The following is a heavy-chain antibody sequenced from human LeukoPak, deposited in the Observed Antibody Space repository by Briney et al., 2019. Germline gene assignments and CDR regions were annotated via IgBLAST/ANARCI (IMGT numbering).Heavy chain of an antibody. CDR2: IYYSGST. CDR1: GGSISSYY. J-gene: IGHJ4*02. D-gene: IGHD3-16*01. V-gene: IGHV4-59*01. CDR3: ARSPGGLFDY. Sequence: KSSETLSLTCTVSGGSISSYYWSWIRQPPGKGLEWIGYIYYSGSTNYNPSLKSRVTVSVDTSKNQFSLKLSSVTAVDTAVYYCARSPGGLFDYWGQGTLVTVSS.